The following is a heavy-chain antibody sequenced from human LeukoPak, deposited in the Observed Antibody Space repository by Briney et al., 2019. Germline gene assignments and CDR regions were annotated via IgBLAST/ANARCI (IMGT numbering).Heavy chain of an antibody. CDR2: IYYSGST. D-gene: IGHD3-3*01. V-gene: IGHV4-59*01. CDR1: GGSISSYY. CDR3: ARGTEVFWSGSYYYYYYYMDV. J-gene: IGHJ6*03. Sequence: ASETLSLTCTVSGGSISSYYWSWIRQPPGEGLEWIGSIYYSGSTNYNPSLKSRVTISVDTSKNQFSLKLSSVTAADTAVYYCARGTEVFWSGSYYYYYYYMDVWGKGTTVTVSS.